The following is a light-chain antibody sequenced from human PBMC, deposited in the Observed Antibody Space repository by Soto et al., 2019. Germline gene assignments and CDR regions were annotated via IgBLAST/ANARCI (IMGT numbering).Light chain of an antibody. J-gene: IGKJ1*01. V-gene: IGKV1-5*01. Sequence: DIQMTQSPCTLSASVGDRVSITRRASQSVDRYLAWYQQKPGKAPHLLIYDASSLESGVPSRFSGSGSGTEFTLTISSLQPDDFTAFYCQQYKDYTWTFGQGTKVDIK. CDR3: QQYKDYTWT. CDR2: DAS. CDR1: QSVDRY.